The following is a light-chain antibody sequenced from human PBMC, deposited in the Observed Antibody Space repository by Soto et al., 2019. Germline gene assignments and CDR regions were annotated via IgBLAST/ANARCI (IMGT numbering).Light chain of an antibody. V-gene: IGKV1-5*03. CDR3: QQYNTYSRT. Sequence: DIQMTQSPSTLSASVGXRVTITCRASQSVGDWLAWYQQHPGKAPKLLIYKASTLESGVPSRFSGSGTETDFTLTISSLQPDDVATYYCQQYNTYSRTFGQGTKVDIK. CDR1: QSVGDW. CDR2: KAS. J-gene: IGKJ1*01.